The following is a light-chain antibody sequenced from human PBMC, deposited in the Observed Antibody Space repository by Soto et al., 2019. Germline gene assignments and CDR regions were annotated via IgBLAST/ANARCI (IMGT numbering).Light chain of an antibody. V-gene: IGLV2-14*01. CDR2: GVS. J-gene: IGLJ1*01. CDR3: SSYRSSATLYV. Sequence: QSALTQPASVSGSPGQSITISCTGTSSDVGGYNYVSWYQHHPGKAPKLMIFGVSNRPSGVSNRFSGSKSGNTASLTISGLQAEDEADYYCSSYRSSATLYVFATGTKLTVL. CDR1: SSDVGGYNY.